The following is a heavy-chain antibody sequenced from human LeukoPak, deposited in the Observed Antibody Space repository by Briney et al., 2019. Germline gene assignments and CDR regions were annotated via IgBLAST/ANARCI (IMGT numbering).Heavy chain of an antibody. CDR2: IDYSCGST. V-gene: IGHV3-23*01. Sequence: GGSLRLSCTASGFTLSSYEMSWIRQAPGKGLEWVSSIDYSCGSTYYADSVKGRFPISRENSKNTLYLQMNSLRAEDTAVYYCAKVFFSTDYYDSSGYLGWFDPWGQGTLVTVSS. J-gene: IGHJ5*02. D-gene: IGHD3-22*01. CDR1: GFTLSSYE. CDR3: AKVFFSTDYYDSSGYLGWFDP.